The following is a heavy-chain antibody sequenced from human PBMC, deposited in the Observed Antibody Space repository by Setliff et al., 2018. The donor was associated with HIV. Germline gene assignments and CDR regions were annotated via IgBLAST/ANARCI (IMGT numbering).Heavy chain of an antibody. CDR3: ARVEYYYDSSGYYYDY. D-gene: IGHD3-22*01. J-gene: IGHJ4*02. CDR2: INPSGGST. CDR1: GYTFTSYY. Sequence: ASVKVSCKASGYTFTSYYMHWVRQAPGQGREWMGIINPSGGSTSYAQKFQGRVTMTRDTSTSTVYMELSSLRSEDTAVYYCARVEYYYDSSGYYYDYWGQGTLVTVSS. V-gene: IGHV1-46*01.